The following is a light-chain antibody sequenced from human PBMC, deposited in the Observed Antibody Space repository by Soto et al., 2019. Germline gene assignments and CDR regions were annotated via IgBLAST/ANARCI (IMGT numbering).Light chain of an antibody. CDR1: HTISSSY. CDR3: QQYVTSSPRT. V-gene: IGKV3-20*01. J-gene: IGKJ1*01. Sequence: ENVFTQSPGTLSFSPGERATLSCRASHTISSSYLAWYQQKPGQAPRLLMYGISRRATGIPDRFSGSGSGTDFTLTITRLEPEDFAVYYCQQYVTSSPRTFGQGTKVEIK. CDR2: GIS.